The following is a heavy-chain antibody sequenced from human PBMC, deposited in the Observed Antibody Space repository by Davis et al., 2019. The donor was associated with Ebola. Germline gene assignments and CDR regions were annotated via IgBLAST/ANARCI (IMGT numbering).Heavy chain of an antibody. Sequence: PSETLSLTCAVSGVSIRPFYWTWIRQPPGKGLEWIGYIHYTGTTNYNPSLQSRVTISVDRSKNQFSLNLGSMTAADTATYYCAGTSQDRADFWGQGILVTVSS. CDR1: GVSIRPFY. CDR2: IHYTGTT. V-gene: IGHV4-59*08. J-gene: IGHJ4*02. D-gene: IGHD1-14*01. CDR3: AGTSQDRADF.